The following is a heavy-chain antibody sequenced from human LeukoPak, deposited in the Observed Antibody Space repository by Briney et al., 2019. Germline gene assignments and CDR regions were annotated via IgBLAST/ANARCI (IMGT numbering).Heavy chain of an antibody. Sequence: SETLSLTCAVSGGPISSGGYSWSWIRQPPGKGLEWIGYIYHSGSTYYNPSLKSRVTISVDRSKNQFSLKLSSVTAADTAVYYCARGPSRSAFDIWGQGTMVTVSS. CDR3: ARGPSRSAFDI. CDR1: GGPISSGGYS. V-gene: IGHV4-30-2*01. CDR2: IYHSGST. J-gene: IGHJ3*02.